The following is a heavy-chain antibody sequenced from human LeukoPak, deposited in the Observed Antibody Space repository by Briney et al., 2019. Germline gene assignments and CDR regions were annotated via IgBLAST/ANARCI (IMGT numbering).Heavy chain of an antibody. CDR3: ARDPSLVGATQYYFDY. V-gene: IGHV3-11*01. Sequence: GVSLRLSCAASGFTFSDYYMSWIRQAPGKGLEWVSYISSSGSTIYYADSVKGRFTISRDNAKNSLYLQMNSLRAEDTAVYHCARDPSLVGATQYYFDYWGQGTLVTVSS. J-gene: IGHJ4*02. D-gene: IGHD1-26*01. CDR1: GFTFSDYY. CDR2: ISSSGSTI.